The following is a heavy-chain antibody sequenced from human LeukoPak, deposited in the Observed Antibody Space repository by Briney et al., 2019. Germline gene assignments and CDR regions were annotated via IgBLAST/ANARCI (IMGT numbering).Heavy chain of an antibody. J-gene: IGHJ4*02. Sequence: KPSETLSLTCAVYGGSFSGYYWSWIRQPPGKGLEWIGEINHSGSTNYNPSLKSRVTISVDTSKNQFSLKLSSVTAADTAVYYCARVGRSSGGMPIDYWGQGTLVTVSS. CDR3: ARVGRSSGGMPIDY. CDR2: INHSGST. CDR1: GGSFSGYY. D-gene: IGHD6-19*01. V-gene: IGHV4-34*01.